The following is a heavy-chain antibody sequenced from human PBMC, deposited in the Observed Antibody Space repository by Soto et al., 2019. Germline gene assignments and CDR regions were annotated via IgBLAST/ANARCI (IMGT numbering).Heavy chain of an antibody. V-gene: IGHV4-59*08. CDR3: ARRYGSCFDY. J-gene: IGHJ4*02. D-gene: IGHD5-18*01. Sequence: PSVTMSLTCAVFGGSISSYYWSWIRQPPGKGLEWIGYIYYSGSTNYNPSLKSRVTISVDTSKNQFSLKLSSVTAADTAVYYGARRYGSCFDYWGQGTLVTVSS. CDR1: GGSISSYY. CDR2: IYYSGST.